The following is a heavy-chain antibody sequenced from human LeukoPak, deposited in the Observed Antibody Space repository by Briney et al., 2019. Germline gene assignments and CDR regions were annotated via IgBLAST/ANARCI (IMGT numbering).Heavy chain of an antibody. V-gene: IGHV1-69*04. Sequence: SVKVSCKASGGTFSSYAISWVRQAPGQGLEWMGRIIPILGIANYAQKFQGRVTITADKSTSTAYMELSSLRSEDTAVYYCARDGSGLTYYYDSSGPWGQGTLVTVSS. J-gene: IGHJ5*02. D-gene: IGHD3-22*01. CDR2: IIPILGIA. CDR1: GGTFSSYA. CDR3: ARDGSGLTYYYDSSGP.